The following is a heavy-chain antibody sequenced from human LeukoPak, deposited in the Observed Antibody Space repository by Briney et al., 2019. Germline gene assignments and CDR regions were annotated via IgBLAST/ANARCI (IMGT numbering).Heavy chain of an antibody. CDR1: GGSFSGYY. J-gene: IGHJ5*02. D-gene: IGHD2-2*01. CDR3: ARGGYVVVPAAMRWFDP. CDR2: INHSGST. Sequence: PSETLSLTCAVYGGSFSGYYWSWIRQPPGKGLERIGEINHSGSTNYNPSLKSRVTISVDTSKNQFSLKLSSVTAADTAVYYCARGGYVVVPAAMRWFDPWGQGTLVTVSS. V-gene: IGHV4-34*01.